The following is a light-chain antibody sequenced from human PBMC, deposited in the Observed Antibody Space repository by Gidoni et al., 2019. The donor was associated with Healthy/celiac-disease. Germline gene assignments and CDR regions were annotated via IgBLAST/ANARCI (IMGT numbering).Light chain of an antibody. CDR3: QSYDSSLSGVV. J-gene: IGLJ2*01. V-gene: IGLV1-40*01. CDR1: SSHIGAGYD. Sequence: QSVLTQPPSVSGAPGQRVTISCTGSSSHIGAGYDVHWYQQLPGTAPKLLIYGNSNRPSVVPDRFSGSKSGTSASLAITGLQAEDEADYYCQSYDSSLSGVVFGVGTKLTVL. CDR2: GNS.